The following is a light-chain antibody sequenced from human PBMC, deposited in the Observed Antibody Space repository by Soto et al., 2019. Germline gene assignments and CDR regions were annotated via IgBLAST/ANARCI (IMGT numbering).Light chain of an antibody. V-gene: IGKV1-5*03. CDR2: KSS. CDR1: QSIGSY. Sequence: DIQMTQSPSTLSASVGDRITITCRASQSIGSYLAWYQQKPGKAPKLLIYKSSSLEGGVPSRFSGSGSGTDFTLTINALQPDDFATYYCHQYNIYSRTFGQGTKVEIK. J-gene: IGKJ2*01. CDR3: HQYNIYSRT.